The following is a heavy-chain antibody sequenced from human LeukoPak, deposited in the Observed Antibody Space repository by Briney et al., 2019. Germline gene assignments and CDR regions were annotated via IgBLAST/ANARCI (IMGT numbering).Heavy chain of an antibody. V-gene: IGHV3-23*01. J-gene: IGHJ4*02. D-gene: IGHD3-10*01. CDR2: ISGSGGST. CDR1: GFTFSSYA. CDR3: TKDSYYYGSGSYRY. Sequence: GGSLRLSCAASGFTFSSYAMSWVRQAPGKGLEWVSAISGSGGSTYYADSVKGRFTISRDNSKNTLYLQMNSLRAEDTAVYYCTKDSYYYGSGSYRYWGQGTLVTVSS.